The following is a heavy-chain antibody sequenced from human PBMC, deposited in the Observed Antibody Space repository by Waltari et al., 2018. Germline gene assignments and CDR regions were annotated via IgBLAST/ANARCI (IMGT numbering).Heavy chain of an antibody. CDR1: GDSLFTTSVA. Sequence: QVQLQQSGPGLVKPSQTLSLTCAVSGDSLFTTSVAWNWIEQSPSRGFEWLGRKYYGSQWRNDYALSVKGRITVNPDTSKNHFSLQLDSVTPDDTAVYYCARGKFTAFDIWGQGTMVTVSS. CDR3: ARGKFTAFDI. CDR2: KYYGSQWRN. V-gene: IGHV6-1*01. J-gene: IGHJ3*02.